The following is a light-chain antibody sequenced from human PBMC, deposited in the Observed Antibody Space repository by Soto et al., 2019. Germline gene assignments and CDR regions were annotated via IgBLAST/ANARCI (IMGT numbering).Light chain of an antibody. CDR3: CSYAGSSTL. CDR1: SSDVGSYNL. Sequence: QSALTQPASVSGSPGQSITISCTGTSSDVGSYNLVSWYQQHPGKAPKLMIYEGSKRPSGVSNRFSGSKSGNTASLTSSGLQAEDEADYYCCSYAGSSTLFGGGTKVTVL. CDR2: EGS. J-gene: IGLJ3*02. V-gene: IGLV2-23*01.